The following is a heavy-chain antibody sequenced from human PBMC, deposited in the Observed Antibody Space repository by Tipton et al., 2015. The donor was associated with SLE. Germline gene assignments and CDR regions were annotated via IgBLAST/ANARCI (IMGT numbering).Heavy chain of an antibody. J-gene: IGHJ4*02. D-gene: IGHD1-26*01. Sequence: SLRLSCVASGFMFSSYPMAWVRQAPGEGLEWVSTLTGSGHRTYYADSVKGRFTISRDTYNNTLYLQMSSLRADDTAVYYCAKRDSGHYFDDWGQGALVTVSS. CDR2: LTGSGHRT. V-gene: IGHV3-23*01. CDR3: AKRDSGHYFDD. CDR1: GFMFSSYP.